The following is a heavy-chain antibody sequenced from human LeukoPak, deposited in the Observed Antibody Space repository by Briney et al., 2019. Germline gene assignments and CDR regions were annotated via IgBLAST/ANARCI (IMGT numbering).Heavy chain of an antibody. CDR3: ATADRSGWYSY. J-gene: IGHJ4*02. CDR2: IGTAGDT. D-gene: IGHD6-19*01. CDR1: GLTFSTYN. V-gene: IGHV3-13*04. Sequence: GGSLRLSCAASGLTFSTYNMHWVRQPTGKGPEWVSAIGTAGDTYYPGSVKGRFTISRENAKNSLYLQMNNLRAGDTAVYYCATADRSGWYSYWGQGTLVTVSS.